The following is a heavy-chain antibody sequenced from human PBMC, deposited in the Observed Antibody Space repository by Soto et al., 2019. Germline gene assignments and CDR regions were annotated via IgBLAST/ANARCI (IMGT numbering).Heavy chain of an antibody. D-gene: IGHD2-2*01. V-gene: IGHV1-69*02. CDR1: GGTFSSYT. J-gene: IGHJ3*02. CDR2: IIPILGIA. Sequence: QVQLVQSGAEVKKPGSSVKVSCKASGGTFSSYTISWVRQAPGQGLEWMGRIIPILGIANYAQKFQGRVTITADKSTSTAYMELSSLRSEDTAVYYCASPTYCSSTSCAARGAFDIWGQGTMVTVSS. CDR3: ASPTYCSSTSCAARGAFDI.